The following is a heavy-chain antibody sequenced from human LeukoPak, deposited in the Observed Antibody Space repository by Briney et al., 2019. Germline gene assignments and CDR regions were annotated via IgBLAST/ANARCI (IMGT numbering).Heavy chain of an antibody. CDR1: GFTFSSYG. D-gene: IGHD6-13*01. CDR2: ICYGGSNK. Sequence: GRSLRLSCAASGFTFSSYGMHWVRQAPGKGLEGVAVICYGGSNKYYADSVKGRFTISRDNSKNTLYLQVNSLRAEDTAVYYCAKEGDSSSWMYYFDYWGQGTLVTVSS. J-gene: IGHJ4*02. CDR3: AKEGDSSSWMYYFDY. V-gene: IGHV3-30*18.